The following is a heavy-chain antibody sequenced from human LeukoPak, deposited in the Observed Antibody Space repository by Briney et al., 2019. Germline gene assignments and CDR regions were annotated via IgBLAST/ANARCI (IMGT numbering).Heavy chain of an antibody. CDR3: ARGRLRYLDWTRAYSDY. J-gene: IGHJ4*02. CDR1: GYTFITHG. CDR2: ISAYNSNT. Sequence: ASVKVSCKASGYTFITHGLTWVRQAPGQGLEWMGWISAYNSNTIYAQTLQDRLTMTTDTSTSTAYMELRSLRSDDTAVYYCARGRLRYLDWTRAYSDYWGQGTLVTVSS. V-gene: IGHV1-18*01. D-gene: IGHD3-9*01.